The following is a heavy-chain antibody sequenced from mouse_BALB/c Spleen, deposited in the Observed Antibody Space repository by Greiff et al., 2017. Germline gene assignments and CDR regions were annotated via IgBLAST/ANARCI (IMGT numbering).Heavy chain of an antibody. CDR2: ISSGGST. D-gene: IGHD2-1*01. J-gene: IGHJ2*01. CDR1: GFTFSSYA. CDR3: ARGYGNYGYFDY. V-gene: IGHV5-6-5*01. Sequence: EVKLMESGGGLVKPGGSLKLSCAASGFTFSSYAMSWVRQTPEKRLEWVASISSGGSTYYPDSVKGRFTISRDNARNILYLQMSSLRSEDTAMYYCARGYGNYGYFDYWGQGTTLTVSS.